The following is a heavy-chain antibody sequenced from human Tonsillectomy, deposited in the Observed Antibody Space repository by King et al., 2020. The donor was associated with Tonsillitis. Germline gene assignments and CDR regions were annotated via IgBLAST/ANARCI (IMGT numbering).Heavy chain of an antibody. CDR1: GFTFDSYA. V-gene: IGHV3-23*04. CDR3: AKGDCGFQTTVVSRGFDY. CDR2: ISGSGSST. Sequence: VQLVESGGGLVPSGGSLRLSCAASGFTFDSYAMSWVRQAPGKGLEWVSSISGSGSSTFYADSVKGRFTISRDNSKNTLYMQMNSLRAEDTALYYCAKGDCGFQTTVVSRGFDYWGQGTLVTVSS. J-gene: IGHJ4*02. D-gene: IGHD4-23*01.